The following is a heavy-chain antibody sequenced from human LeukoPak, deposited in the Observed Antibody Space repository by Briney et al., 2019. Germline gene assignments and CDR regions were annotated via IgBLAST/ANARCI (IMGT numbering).Heavy chain of an antibody. D-gene: IGHD5-18*01. J-gene: IGHJ4*02. Sequence: RAGGSLRLSCAASGFTFSTAWMIWVRQAPGKGLEWVGRIKSFNNGGTIDYSAPVKGRFTISRDDSKNTLYLQVNSLRAEDTAVYFCARGGSDTAMAHDYWGQGTLVTVSS. CDR2: IKSFNNGGTI. CDR1: GFTFSTAW. CDR3: ARGGSDTAMAHDY. V-gene: IGHV3-15*07.